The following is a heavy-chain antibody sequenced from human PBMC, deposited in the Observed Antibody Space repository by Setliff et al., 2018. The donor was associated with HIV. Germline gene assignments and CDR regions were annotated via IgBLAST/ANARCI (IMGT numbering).Heavy chain of an antibody. CDR2: MNPNSGNT. CDR1: GGTFSSYA. CDR3: ARGRGPYYYDSSGYYYFDY. D-gene: IGHD3-22*01. J-gene: IGHJ4*02. Sequence: ASVKVSCKASGGTFSSYAISWVRQATGQGLEWMGWMNPNSGNTGYAQKFQGRVTITRNTSISTAYMELSSLRSEDTAVYYCARGRGPYYYDSSGYYYFDYWGQGTLVTVSS. V-gene: IGHV1-8*03.